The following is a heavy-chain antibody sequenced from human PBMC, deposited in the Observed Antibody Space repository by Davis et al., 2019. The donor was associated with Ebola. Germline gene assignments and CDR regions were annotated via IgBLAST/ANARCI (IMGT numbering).Heavy chain of an antibody. J-gene: IGHJ4*02. CDR3: ARDGTGWYPGDY. V-gene: IGHV3-30-3*01. D-gene: IGHD6-19*01. Sequence: GESLKISCEVSRFSFRNYGMHWVRQAPGKGLQWVALISPDGSNRWYADSVRGRLTTSRDNSKNTLYLQVNSLRPDDTAVYYCARDGTGWYPGDYWGQGTLVTVSS. CDR1: RFSFRNYG. CDR2: ISPDGSNR.